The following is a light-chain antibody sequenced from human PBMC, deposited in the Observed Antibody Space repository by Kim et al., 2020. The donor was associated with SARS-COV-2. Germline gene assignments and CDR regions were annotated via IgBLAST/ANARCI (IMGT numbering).Light chain of an antibody. CDR2: QDN. J-gene: IGLJ1*01. CDR1: KLGDXY. CDR3: QAXXSSTHNYV. V-gene: IGLV3-1*01. Sequence: SYELTQPPSVSVSPGQTASITCSGYKLGDXYVSWYQQXXXQSPVVVIYQDNQRPSGIPERFSGSNSXNTXTLTISGTQAMXEADYYCQAXXSSTHNYVFGXGTXVTXX.